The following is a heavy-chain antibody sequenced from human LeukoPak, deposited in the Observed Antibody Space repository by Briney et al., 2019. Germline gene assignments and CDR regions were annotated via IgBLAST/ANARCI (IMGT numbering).Heavy chain of an antibody. CDR2: INPNSGGT. V-gene: IGHV1-2*02. CDR1: GYTFTGYY. D-gene: IGHD2-2*03. J-gene: IGHJ2*01. Sequence: GASVKVSCKASGYTFTGYYMHWVRQAPGQGLEWMGWINPNSGGTNYAQKFQGRVTMTRDTSISTAYMELSRLRSDDTAVYYCARLDIVVVPAARYWYFDLWGRGTLVTVSS. CDR3: ARLDIVVVPAARYWYFDL.